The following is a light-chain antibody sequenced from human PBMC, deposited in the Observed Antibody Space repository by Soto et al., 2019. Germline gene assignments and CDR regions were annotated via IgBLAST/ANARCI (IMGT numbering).Light chain of an antibody. J-gene: IGKJ4*01. Sequence: EIVLTQSPVTLSLSPGETATLSCRASQSVGTYLAWYQLKSGQAPRLLIYEASKRATGIPARFSGRGSGTDFTLTISSLEPEDFALYYCQQGSNFPPLTFGGGTKVEIK. CDR2: EAS. CDR3: QQGSNFPPLT. V-gene: IGKV3-11*01. CDR1: QSVGTY.